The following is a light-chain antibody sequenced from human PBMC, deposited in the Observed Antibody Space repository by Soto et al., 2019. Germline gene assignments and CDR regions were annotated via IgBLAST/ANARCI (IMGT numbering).Light chain of an antibody. Sequence: QSALTQPASVSESPGQSITISCTGTSSDVGGYDHVSWYQQHPGKAPKLIIYDVTVRPSGISPRFSGSKSDNTASLAVSGLQPEDEADYYCSSYSNKDTLLFGGGTKVTVL. V-gene: IGLV2-14*03. CDR1: SSDVGGYDH. J-gene: IGLJ3*02. CDR2: DVT. CDR3: SSYSNKDTLL.